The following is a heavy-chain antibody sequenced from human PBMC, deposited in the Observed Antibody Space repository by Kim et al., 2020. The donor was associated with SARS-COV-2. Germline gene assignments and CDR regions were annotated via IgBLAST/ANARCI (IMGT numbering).Heavy chain of an antibody. V-gene: IGHV3-23*01. Sequence: GGSLRLSCAASGFTFNTYVMNWIRQAPGKGLEWVSSFSGVGDNTYYAESVKGRFTISRDNSKNTLYLQMNSLTADDTAVYYCAKDSCTGGSCSVDSWGQG. CDR2: FSGVGDNT. CDR3: AKDSCTGGSCSVDS. D-gene: IGHD2-15*01. CDR1: GFTFNTYV. J-gene: IGHJ4*02.